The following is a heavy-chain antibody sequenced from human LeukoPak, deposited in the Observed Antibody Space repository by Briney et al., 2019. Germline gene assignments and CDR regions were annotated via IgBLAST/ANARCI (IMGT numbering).Heavy chain of an antibody. D-gene: IGHD3-16*01. J-gene: IGHJ4*02. CDR2: IYYSGST. Sequence: SETLSLTCTVSGGSISSGGYFWSWIRQHPGKGLEWIGYIYYSGSTYYNPSLKSRVSISVDTSKNQFSLKLSSATAADTAVYYCARDPSVMITFGGAPIWGQGTLVTVSS. V-gene: IGHV4-31*03. CDR1: GGSISSGGYF. CDR3: ARDPSVMITFGGAPI.